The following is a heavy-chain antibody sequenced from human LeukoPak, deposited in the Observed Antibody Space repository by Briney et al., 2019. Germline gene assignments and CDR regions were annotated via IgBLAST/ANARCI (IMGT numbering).Heavy chain of an antibody. Sequence: SETLSLNCTVSGYSISNGYFWGWIRQPPGKGLECIGTIYHSGSIYYNPSLKGRVTISVDTSKNQFSLKLNSLTAADTAVYYCARATITWFDSWGQGTLVTVSS. J-gene: IGHJ5*01. CDR3: ARATITWFDS. V-gene: IGHV4-38-2*02. CDR1: GYSISNGYF. CDR2: IYHSGSI. D-gene: IGHD5-24*01.